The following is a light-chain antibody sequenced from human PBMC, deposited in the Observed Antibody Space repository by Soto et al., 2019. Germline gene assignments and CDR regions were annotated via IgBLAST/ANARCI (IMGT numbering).Light chain of an antibody. CDR1: QSVSYN. J-gene: IGKJ4*01. V-gene: IGKV3D-15*01. CDR2: DAS. CDR3: QQYNNWPLT. Sequence: ETVMTQSPATLSVSPGDRATLSCSASQSVSYNLAWYQQKPGQAPRLLIYDASTRATGIPARFSGSASGTEFTLTISSRLSGDFAVYYCQQYNNWPLTFGGGTKVEMK.